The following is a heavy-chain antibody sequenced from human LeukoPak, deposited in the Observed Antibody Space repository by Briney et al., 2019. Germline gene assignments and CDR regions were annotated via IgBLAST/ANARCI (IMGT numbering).Heavy chain of an antibody. V-gene: IGHV1-69*13. CDR3: ARDRSGVVVVAATPYYYYGMDV. J-gene: IGHJ6*02. CDR1: GYTFTGHY. D-gene: IGHD2-15*01. CDR2: IIPIFGTA. Sequence: SVKVSCKTSGYTFTGHYIHWLRQAPGQGLEWMGGIIPIFGTANYAQKFQGRVTITADESTSTAYMELSSLRSEDTAVYYCARDRSGVVVVAATPYYYYGMDVWGQGTTVTVSS.